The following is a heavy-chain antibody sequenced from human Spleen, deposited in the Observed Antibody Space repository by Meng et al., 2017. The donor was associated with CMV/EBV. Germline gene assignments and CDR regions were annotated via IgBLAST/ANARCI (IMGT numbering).Heavy chain of an antibody. CDR2: ISSGGNTM. Sequence: GESLKISCAASGFTFSSYEMNWVRQAPGKGLEWVSYISSGGNTMYYADSVKGLFTISRGNAKNSLYLQMNSLRAEDTAVYYCARDRLSSYYDFGSASYARIHGVDVWGQGTTVTVSS. J-gene: IGHJ6*02. CDR1: GFTFSSYE. V-gene: IGHV3-48*03. D-gene: IGHD3-3*01. CDR3: ARDRLSSYYDFGSASYARIHGVDV.